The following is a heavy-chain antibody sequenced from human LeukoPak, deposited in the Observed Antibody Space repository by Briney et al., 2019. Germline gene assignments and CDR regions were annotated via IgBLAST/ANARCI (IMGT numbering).Heavy chain of an antibody. CDR3: ARGEQQLEYYYYYYMDV. V-gene: IGHV1-46*01. J-gene: IGHJ6*03. Sequence: ASVKVSCKASGYTFTSYYMHWVRQAPGQGLEWMGIINPSGGSTSYAQKFQGRVTMTRDTSTSTVYMELSSLRSEDTAVYYCARGEQQLEYYYYYYMDVWGKGTTVTVSS. CDR1: GYTFTSYY. CDR2: INPSGGST. D-gene: IGHD6-13*01.